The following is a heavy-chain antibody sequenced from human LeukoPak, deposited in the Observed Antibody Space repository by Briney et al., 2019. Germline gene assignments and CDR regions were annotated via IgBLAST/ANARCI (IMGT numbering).Heavy chain of an antibody. D-gene: IGHD1-7*01. CDR2: IKYDGSET. J-gene: IGHJ4*02. CDR1: GFTFSSYW. CDR3: ARETRWELFDY. Sequence: GGSLRLSCAASGFTFSSYWMSWVRQAPGKGLEWVANIKYDGSETYYVDSVKGRFTISKDSAKNSLYLQMNSLRAEDTAVYYCARETRWELFDYWGQGTLVTVSS. V-gene: IGHV3-7*04.